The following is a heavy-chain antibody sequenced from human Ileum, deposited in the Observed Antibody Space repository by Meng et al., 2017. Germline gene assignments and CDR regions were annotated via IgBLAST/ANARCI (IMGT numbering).Heavy chain of an antibody. CDR2: ISWNSGSI. V-gene: IGHV3-9*01. J-gene: IGHJ6*02. CDR1: GFTFDDYG. CDR3: AKDLSYDSSGYYASYGMDV. Sequence: GGSLRLSCAASGFTFDDYGMHWVRQAPGKGLEWVSGISWNSGSIGYADSVKGRFTISRDNAKNSLYLQLNSLRAEDTALYYCAKDLSYDSSGYYASYGMDVWGQGTMVTVSS. D-gene: IGHD3-22*01.